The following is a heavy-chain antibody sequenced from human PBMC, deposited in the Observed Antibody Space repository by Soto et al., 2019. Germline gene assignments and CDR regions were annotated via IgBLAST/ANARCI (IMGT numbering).Heavy chain of an antibody. D-gene: IGHD6-19*01. CDR3: AKGSRIAVAATGAY. CDR2: ISGSGGST. CDR1: GFTFSSYA. V-gene: IGHV3-23*01. Sequence: GGSLRLSCAASGFTFSSYAMSWVRQAPGKGLEWVSAISGSGGSTYYADSVKGRFTISRDNSKNTLYLQMNSLRAEDTAVYYCAKGSRIAVAATGAYWGQGTLVTVSS. J-gene: IGHJ4*02.